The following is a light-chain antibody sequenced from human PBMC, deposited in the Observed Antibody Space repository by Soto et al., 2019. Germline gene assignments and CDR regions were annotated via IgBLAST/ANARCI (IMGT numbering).Light chain of an antibody. CDR2: AAS. CDR3: QKNHSAPFT. CDR1: QASSNS. V-gene: IGKV1-27*01. J-gene: IGKJ3*01. Sequence: DIQMTQSPSSLSASVGDRVTITCRASQASSNSLAWYQQKPGKVPKVMIYAASTVQSGVPSRFSGSGSGTDFTLTITSRQPEHVATSFCQKNHSAPFTFGPGTKLDIK.